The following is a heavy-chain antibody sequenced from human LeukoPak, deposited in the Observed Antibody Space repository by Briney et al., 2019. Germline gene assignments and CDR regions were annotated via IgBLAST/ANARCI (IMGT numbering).Heavy chain of an antibody. CDR3: ATYYYDSSGYLKGPKYFQH. Sequence: ASVKVSCKVSGYTLTELSMHWVRQAPGKGLEWMGGFDPEDGETIYAQKFQGRVTMTEDTSTDTAYMELSSLRSEDTAVYYCATYYYDSSGYLKGPKYFQHWGQGTLVTVSS. J-gene: IGHJ1*01. D-gene: IGHD3-22*01. V-gene: IGHV1-24*01. CDR2: FDPEDGET. CDR1: GYTLTELS.